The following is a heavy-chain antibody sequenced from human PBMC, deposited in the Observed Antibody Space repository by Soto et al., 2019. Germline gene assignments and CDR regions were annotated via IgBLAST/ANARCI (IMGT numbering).Heavy chain of an antibody. CDR1: GGTFNGYS. J-gene: IGHJ4*02. CDR3: ARVDSSLVRLVGQFYFDH. CDR2: TLPIFTTA. V-gene: IGHV1-69*01. D-gene: IGHD3-10*01. Sequence: QVQLVQSVAEVKEPGSSVKVSCKASGGTFNGYSISWVRQAPGQGLEWVGGTLPIFTTANYAQKFQGRLTMTADESTSTAYMELSGLRSDDTAIYYCARVDSSLVRLVGQFYFDHWGQGTLVTVSS.